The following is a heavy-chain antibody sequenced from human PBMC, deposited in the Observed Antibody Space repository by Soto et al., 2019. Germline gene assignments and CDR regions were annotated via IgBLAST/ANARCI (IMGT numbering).Heavy chain of an antibody. J-gene: IGHJ4*02. V-gene: IGHV1-69*13. D-gene: IGHD3-22*01. CDR1: GGTFSSDA. Sequence: SVKVSCKASGGTFSSDAISWVRQAPGQGLEWMGGIIPIFGTANYAQKFQGRVTITADESTSTAYMELSSLRSEDTAVYYCASGGGYYDSSGYPTPGYFDYWGQGTLVTVSS. CDR2: IIPIFGTA. CDR3: ASGGGYYDSSGYPTPGYFDY.